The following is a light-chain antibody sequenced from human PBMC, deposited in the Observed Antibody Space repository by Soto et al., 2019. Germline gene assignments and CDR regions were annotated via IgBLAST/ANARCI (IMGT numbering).Light chain of an antibody. V-gene: IGKV3-11*01. CDR1: QSVSTF. CDR2: NAS. Sequence: IVLTQSPATLSLSPGERAILSCRASQSVSTFLAWFQQKPGQPPRLLIYNASNRTTGIPDRFSGGGSGTDFTLTISSLEPEDFAVYYCQQRSNFITFGQGTRLEIK. CDR3: QQRSNFIT. J-gene: IGKJ5*01.